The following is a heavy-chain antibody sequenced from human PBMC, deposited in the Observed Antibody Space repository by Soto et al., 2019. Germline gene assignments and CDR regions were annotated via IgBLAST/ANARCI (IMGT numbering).Heavy chain of an antibody. V-gene: IGHV5-51*01. CDR3: ARGNVANYFEP. CDR1: VYTFANSW. D-gene: IGHD1-7*01. Sequence: PGESLKISGQSSVYTFANSWIVWVRRRPGKGPEWMGIIYPSDSTVKYSPSVQGQVTMSVDKSISTAYLQWSSLKASDDAVYYCARGNVANYFEPGGQGTLVTVSS. CDR2: IYPSDSTV. J-gene: IGHJ5*02.